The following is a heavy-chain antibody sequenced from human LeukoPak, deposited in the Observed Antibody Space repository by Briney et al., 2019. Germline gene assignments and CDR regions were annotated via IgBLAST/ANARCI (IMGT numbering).Heavy chain of an antibody. V-gene: IGHV4-31*03. CDR2: IYYGGST. CDR1: GGSISSGGYY. Sequence: SETQSLTCTVSGGSISSGGYYWNWIRQHPGKGLEWIGHIYYGGSTSYNPSLKSRVNISVDTSNNQFSLKLSSVTAADTAVYYCARGDILWGQGTLVTVSS. J-gene: IGHJ4*02. CDR3: ARGDIL. D-gene: IGHD3-3*02.